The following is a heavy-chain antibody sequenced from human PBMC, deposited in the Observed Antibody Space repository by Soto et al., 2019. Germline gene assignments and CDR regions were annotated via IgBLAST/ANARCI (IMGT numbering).Heavy chain of an antibody. CDR3: ARLGFNYDFWSGYPLTSYYYYYGMDV. Sequence: GESLKISCMGSGYKVSTWHNFTSYWIAWVRQMPGEGLEWMGIIYPGDSDTRYSPSFQGQVTISADKSINSVYLQWSSLKASDTATYYCARLGFNYDFWSGYPLTSYYYYYGMDVWGQGTTVTVSS. J-gene: IGHJ6*02. D-gene: IGHD3-3*01. V-gene: IGHV5-51*01. CDR1: GYKVSTWHNFTSYW. CDR2: IYPGDSDT.